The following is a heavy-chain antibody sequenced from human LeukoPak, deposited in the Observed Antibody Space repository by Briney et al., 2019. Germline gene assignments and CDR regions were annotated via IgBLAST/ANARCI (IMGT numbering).Heavy chain of an antibody. Sequence: ASVNVSCKASEYTFTSYDINWVRQATGQGLEWMGWMNPNSGNTGYAQKFQGRVTMTRNTSISTAYMELRSLRSEDTAVYYCASGLREWTYYYGSGSYSFDYWGQGTLVTVSS. CDR3: ASGLREWTYYYGSGSYSFDY. V-gene: IGHV1-8*01. CDR1: EYTFTSYD. D-gene: IGHD3-10*01. CDR2: MNPNSGNT. J-gene: IGHJ4*02.